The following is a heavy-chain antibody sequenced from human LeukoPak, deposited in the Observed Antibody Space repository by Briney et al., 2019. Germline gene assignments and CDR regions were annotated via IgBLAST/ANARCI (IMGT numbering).Heavy chain of an antibody. Sequence: PSETLSLTCAVSGYSISSGYYWGWIRPPLGKGLEWIGIIYHSGSTYYNPSLKSRVTISVDTSKNQFSLKLSSVTAADTAVYYCARPRPNEKLGIVTGYFDLWGRGTLVTVSS. CDR3: ARPRPNEKLGIVTGYFDL. D-gene: IGHD7-27*01. V-gene: IGHV4-38-2*01. CDR1: GYSISSGYY. J-gene: IGHJ2*01. CDR2: IYHSGST.